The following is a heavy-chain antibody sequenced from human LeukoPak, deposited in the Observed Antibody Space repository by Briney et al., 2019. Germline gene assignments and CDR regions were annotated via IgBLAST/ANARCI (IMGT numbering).Heavy chain of an antibody. Sequence: GSLRLSCAASGFTFSDYYMSWIRQPPGKGLEWIGEINHSGSTNYNPSLKSRVTISVDTSKNQFSLKLSSVTAADTAVYYCARLVTYYYGSGTPGRYYYYYYMDVWGKGTTVTISS. CDR1: GFTFSDYY. V-gene: IGHV4-34*01. J-gene: IGHJ6*03. CDR3: ARLVTYYYGSGTPGRYYYYYYMDV. D-gene: IGHD3-10*01. CDR2: INHSGST.